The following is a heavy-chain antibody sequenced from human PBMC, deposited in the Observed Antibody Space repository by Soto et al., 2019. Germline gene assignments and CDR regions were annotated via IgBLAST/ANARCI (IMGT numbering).Heavy chain of an antibody. J-gene: IGHJ4*02. V-gene: IGHV3-53*01. CDR1: GFNVSTNY. D-gene: IGHD1-26*01. CDR3: ARGSGSLYYFHY. CDR2: IYSGGTT. Sequence: GGSLRLSCAASGFNVSTNYMTWVRQAPGKGLEWVSVIYSGGTTYYADSVKGRFIISRDNFKNTLYLQTNNLRAEDTALYYCARGSGSLYYFHYWGQGTLVTVSS.